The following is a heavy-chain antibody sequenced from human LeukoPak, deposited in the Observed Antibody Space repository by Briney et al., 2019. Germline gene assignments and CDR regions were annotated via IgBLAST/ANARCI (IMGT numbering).Heavy chain of an antibody. CDR3: AREGEPYGGNSLQPGFDY. D-gene: IGHD4-23*01. Sequence: ASVKVSCKASGGTFSSYAISWVRQAPGQGLEWMGGIIPIFGTANYAQKFQGRVTITTDESTSTAYMELSCLRSEDTAVYYCAREGEPYGGNSLQPGFDYWGQGTLVTVSS. CDR2: IIPIFGTA. V-gene: IGHV1-69*05. CDR1: GGTFSSYA. J-gene: IGHJ4*02.